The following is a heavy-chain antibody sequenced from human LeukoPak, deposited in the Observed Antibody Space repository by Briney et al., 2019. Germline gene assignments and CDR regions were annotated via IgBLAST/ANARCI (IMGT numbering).Heavy chain of an antibody. Sequence: GASLQISCKGSGYIFTSYWIGWGRQMPGKGLEWMGIIYPGDSDTRYSPSFQGQVTISADKSISTAYLQWSSLKASDTAMYYCARQVGIAASFDYWGQGTLVTVSS. V-gene: IGHV5-51*01. D-gene: IGHD6-13*01. CDR1: GYIFTSYW. J-gene: IGHJ4*02. CDR3: ARQVGIAASFDY. CDR2: IYPGDSDT.